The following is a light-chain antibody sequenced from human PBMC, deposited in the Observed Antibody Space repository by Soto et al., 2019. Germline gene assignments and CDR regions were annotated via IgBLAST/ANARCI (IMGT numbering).Light chain of an antibody. J-gene: IGKJ4*01. V-gene: IGKV2-30*01. CDR1: QSLLSSDGYTY. CDR3: MQGTHWPPT. CDR2: NVS. Sequence: VVVTQSPLSLPVTLGQPASISCRSSQSLLSSDGYTYLNWFHQRPGQSPRLLLYNVSNRDSGVPDRFSGRGSGTDFTLRISRVDADDVGIYFCMQGTHWPPTFGGGTKVEIK.